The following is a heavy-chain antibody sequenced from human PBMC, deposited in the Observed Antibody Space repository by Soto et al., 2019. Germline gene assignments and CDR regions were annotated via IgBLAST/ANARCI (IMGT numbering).Heavy chain of an antibody. V-gene: IGHV1-18*01. D-gene: IGHD3-3*01. CDR3: ARVGVLQGFGVDSYYYYGMDV. Sequence: QVQLVQSGAEVKKPGASVKVSCKASGYTFTSYGISWVRQAPGQGLEWMGWISAYNGNTNYAQKLQGRVTMTTDTSTSTADMELRSLRSDDTAVYYCARVGVLQGFGVDSYYYYGMDVWGQGTTVTVSS. J-gene: IGHJ6*02. CDR1: GYTFTSYG. CDR2: ISAYNGNT.